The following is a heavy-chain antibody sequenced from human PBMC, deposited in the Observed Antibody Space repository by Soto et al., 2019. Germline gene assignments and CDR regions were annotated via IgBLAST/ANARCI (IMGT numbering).Heavy chain of an antibody. CDR3: AKPPMYAAAAHLDY. CDR1: GGTFSSYA. J-gene: IGHJ4*02. V-gene: IGHV1-69*13. D-gene: IGHD2-2*01. Sequence: GASVKVSCKASGGTFSSYAISWVRQAPGQGLEWMGGIIPIFGTANYAQKFQGRVTITADESTSTAYMELSSLRSEDTAVYYCAKPPMYAAAAHLDYWGQGTLVTVSP. CDR2: IIPIFGTA.